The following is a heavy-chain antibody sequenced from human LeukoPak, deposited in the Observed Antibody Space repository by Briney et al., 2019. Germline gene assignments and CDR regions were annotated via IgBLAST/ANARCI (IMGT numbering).Heavy chain of an antibody. CDR3: ARDYYDSSGYSPFVY. J-gene: IGHJ4*02. CDR2: VNPNSGGT. Sequence: ASVKVSCKASGYTFTGYYMHWVRQAPGQRREWMGWVNPNSGGTNYAQKFQGRVTMTMDTSISTAYMELSRLRSDDTAVYYCARDYYDSSGYSPFVYWGQGTLVTVSS. D-gene: IGHD3-22*01. V-gene: IGHV1-2*02. CDR1: GYTFTGYY.